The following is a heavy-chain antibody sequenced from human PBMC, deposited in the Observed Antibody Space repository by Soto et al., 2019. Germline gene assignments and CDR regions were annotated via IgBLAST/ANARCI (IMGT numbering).Heavy chain of an antibody. V-gene: IGHV4-4*03. D-gene: IGHD2-21*02. CDR3: ASRPYCGGDCYLFDY. J-gene: IGHJ4*02. CDR1: GGSISSSNW. CDR2: IYHSGST. Sequence: PPETLSLTCAVSGGSISSSNWWSWVRQPPGKGLEWIGEIYHSGSTNYNPSLKSRVTISVDKSKNQFSLKLSSVTAADTAVYYCASRPYCGGDCYLFDYWGQGTLVTVSS.